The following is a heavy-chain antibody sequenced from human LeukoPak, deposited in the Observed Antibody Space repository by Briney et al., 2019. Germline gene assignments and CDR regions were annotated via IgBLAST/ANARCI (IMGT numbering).Heavy chain of an antibody. V-gene: IGHV3-11*06. J-gene: IGHJ4*02. D-gene: IGHD2-2*01. CDR1: GFTFSDYY. CDR3: ARVGRCSSTSCYGGGYYFGY. Sequence: GGSLRLSCAASGFTFSDYYMSWIRQAPGKGLEWVSYISSSSSYTNYADSVKGRFTISRDNAKNSLYLQMNSLRAEDTAVYYCARVGRCSSTSCYGGGYYFGYWGQGTLVTVSS. CDR2: ISSSSSYT.